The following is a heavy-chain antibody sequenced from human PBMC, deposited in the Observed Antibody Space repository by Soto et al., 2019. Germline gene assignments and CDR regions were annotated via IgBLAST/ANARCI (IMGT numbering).Heavy chain of an antibody. CDR2: ISGSGGST. CDR3: AKDLIRYFDWLLFSD. D-gene: IGHD3-9*01. V-gene: IGHV3-23*01. J-gene: IGHJ4*02. Sequence: PGGSLRLSCAASGFTFSSYSMNWVRQAPGKGLEWVSAISGSGGSTYYADSVKGRFTISRDNSKNTLYLQMNSLRAEDTAVYYCAKDLIRYFDWLLFSDWGQGTLVTVSS. CDR1: GFTFSSYS.